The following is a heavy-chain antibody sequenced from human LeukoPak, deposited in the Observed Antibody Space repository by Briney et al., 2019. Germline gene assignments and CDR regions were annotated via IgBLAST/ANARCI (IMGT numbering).Heavy chain of an antibody. V-gene: IGHV4-59*12. CDR1: RGSISSYY. Sequence: SETLSLTCTVSRGSISSYYWSWIRQPPGQGLEWIGYIYYSGSTDYNPSLKSRVNISVDTSKNQFSLKLSSVTAADTAVYYCARGYSSSWYEGDWFDPWGQGTLVTVSS. J-gene: IGHJ5*02. CDR3: ARGYSSSWYEGDWFDP. CDR2: IYYSGST. D-gene: IGHD6-13*01.